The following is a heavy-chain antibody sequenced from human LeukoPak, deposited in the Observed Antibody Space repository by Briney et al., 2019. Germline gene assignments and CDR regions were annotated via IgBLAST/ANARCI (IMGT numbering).Heavy chain of an antibody. CDR1: GFTFDDYA. CDR2: ISWNSGSI. J-gene: IGHJ4*02. D-gene: IGHD5-24*01. Sequence: GGSLRLSCVASGFTFDDYAMHWVRQAPGKGLEWVSGISWNSGSIGYADSVKGRFAISRDNAENSLYLQMNSLRADDMALYYCAKGDGYTLRGAFDYWGQGTLVTVSS. V-gene: IGHV3-9*03. CDR3: AKGDGYTLRGAFDY.